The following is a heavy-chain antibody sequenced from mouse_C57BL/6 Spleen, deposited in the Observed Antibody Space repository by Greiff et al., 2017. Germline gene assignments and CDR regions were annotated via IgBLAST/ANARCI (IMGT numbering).Heavy chain of an antibody. CDR2: INPSTGGT. J-gene: IGHJ3*01. CDR1: GYSFTGYY. D-gene: IGHD1-1*01. CDR3: ARRGGTLRWFAY. Sequence: VQLQQSGPELVKPGASVKISCKASGYSFTGYYMNWVKQSPEKSLEWIGEINPSTGGTTYNQKFKAKATLTVDKSSSTAYMQLKSLTSEDSAVYYCARRGGTLRWFAYWGQGTLVTVSA. V-gene: IGHV1-42*01.